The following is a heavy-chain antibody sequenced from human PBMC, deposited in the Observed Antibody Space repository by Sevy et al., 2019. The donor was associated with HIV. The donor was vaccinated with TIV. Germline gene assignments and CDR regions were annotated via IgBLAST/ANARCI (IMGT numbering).Heavy chain of an antibody. Sequence: GGSLRLSCAASGFTFSNYPLHWVRQAPGKGLEWVAVISSDGNTKYYTDSVKGRFTISRDNSKNTMYLQMNSLGTGDTAVYYCARAVYDINVFYSYLFDYWGQGTLVTVSS. J-gene: IGHJ4*02. CDR1: GFTFSNYP. D-gene: IGHD3-22*01. V-gene: IGHV3-30*04. CDR3: ARAVYDINVFYSYLFDY. CDR2: ISSDGNTK.